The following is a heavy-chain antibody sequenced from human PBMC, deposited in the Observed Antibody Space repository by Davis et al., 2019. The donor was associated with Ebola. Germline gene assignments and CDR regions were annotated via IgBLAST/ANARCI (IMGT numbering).Heavy chain of an antibody. D-gene: IGHD4-11*01. V-gene: IGHV4-59*08. CDR3: ARSSLLYSNYVGFDP. CDR1: GGSISSYY. CDR2: IYYSGST. Sequence: MPGGSLRLSCTVSGGSISSYYWSWIRQPPGKGLEWIGYIYYSGSTNYNPSLKSRVTISVDTSKNQFSLKLSSVTAADTAVYYCARSSLLYSNYVGFDPWGQGTLVTVSS. J-gene: IGHJ5*02.